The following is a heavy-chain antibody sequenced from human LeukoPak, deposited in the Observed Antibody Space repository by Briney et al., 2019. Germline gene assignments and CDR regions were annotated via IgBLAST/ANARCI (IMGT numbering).Heavy chain of an antibody. V-gene: IGHV4-39*07. D-gene: IGHD6-13*01. Sequence: SETLSLTCTVSGGPISSYYWGWIRQPPGKGLEWIGSIYYSGSTYYNPSLKSRVTISVDTSKNQFSLKLSSVTAADTAVYYCARATIAAAGTHFDYWGQGTLVTVSS. CDR2: IYYSGST. CDR3: ARATIAAAGTHFDY. CDR1: GGPISSYY. J-gene: IGHJ4*02.